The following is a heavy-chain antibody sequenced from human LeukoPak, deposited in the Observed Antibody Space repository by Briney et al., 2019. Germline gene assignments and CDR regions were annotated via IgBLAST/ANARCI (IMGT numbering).Heavy chain of an antibody. Sequence: GESLQISCKGSGYSFTSYWISWVRQLPGKGLEWMGRIDPSDSYTNYSPSFQGHVTISADKSIGTAYLQWSSLKASDTAMYYCARHPQLAAAAIDVDYWGQGTLVTVSS. CDR2: IDPSDSYT. V-gene: IGHV5-10-1*01. J-gene: IGHJ4*02. D-gene: IGHD6-13*01. CDR3: ARHPQLAAAAIDVDY. CDR1: GYSFTSYW.